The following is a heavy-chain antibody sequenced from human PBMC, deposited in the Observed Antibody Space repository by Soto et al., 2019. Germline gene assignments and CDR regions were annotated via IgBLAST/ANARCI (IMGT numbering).Heavy chain of an antibody. Sequence: QLQLQESGPGLAKSSETLSLTCTVSGGSISSSSYYWGWIRQPPGKGLEWIGRIYYIASTYYNPSLKSQITISVATSKNQFSLKLSSVTAADTAVYYCVASNRGSSHWGQGTLAIVSS. D-gene: IGHD3-10*01. CDR3: VASNRGSSH. J-gene: IGHJ4*02. V-gene: IGHV4-39*01. CDR2: IYYIAST. CDR1: GGSISSSSYY.